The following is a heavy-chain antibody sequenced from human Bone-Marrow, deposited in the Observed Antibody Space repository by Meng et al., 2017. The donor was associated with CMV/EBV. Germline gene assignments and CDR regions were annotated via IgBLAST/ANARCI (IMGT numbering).Heavy chain of an antibody. Sequence: SETLSLTCTVSGGSISSSSYYWGWIRQPPGKGLEWIGSIYYSGSTYYNPSLKSRVTISVDTSKNQFSLKLSSVTAADTAVYYCARVSGLGITIVRGVTPRFDPWGQGTLVTVSS. CDR2: IYYSGST. CDR1: GGSISSSSYY. J-gene: IGHJ5*02. CDR3: ARVSGLGITIVRGVTPRFDP. D-gene: IGHD3-10*01. V-gene: IGHV4-39*07.